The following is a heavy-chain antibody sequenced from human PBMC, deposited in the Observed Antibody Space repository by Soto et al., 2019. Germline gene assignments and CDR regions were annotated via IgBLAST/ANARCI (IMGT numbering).Heavy chain of an antibody. V-gene: IGHV4-59*01. Sequence: QVQLQESGPGLVKPSETLSLTCTVSLGSITGYYWSWIRQYPGKGLEWIGCSYYTGATNYNPSLKSRVTISVVTSKNQFSLTLSSATAADTAVYYCARERTPRTGFDYWGQGTLVTVSS. D-gene: IGHD7-27*01. CDR3: ARERTPRTGFDY. CDR1: LGSITGYY. J-gene: IGHJ4*02. CDR2: SYYTGAT.